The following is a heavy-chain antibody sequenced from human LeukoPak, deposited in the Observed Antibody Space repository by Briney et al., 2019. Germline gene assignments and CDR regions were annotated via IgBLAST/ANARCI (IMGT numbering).Heavy chain of an antibody. CDR1: GYTLTELS. V-gene: IGHV1-24*01. CDR2: FDPEDGET. Sequence: ASVKVSCKVSGYTLTELSMHWVRQAPGKGLEWMGGFDPEDGETIYAQKFQGRVTMTEDTSTDTAYMELSSQRSEDTAVYYCATATGSGWYWFDPWGQGTLVTVSS. CDR3: ATATGSGWYWFDP. J-gene: IGHJ5*02. D-gene: IGHD6-19*01.